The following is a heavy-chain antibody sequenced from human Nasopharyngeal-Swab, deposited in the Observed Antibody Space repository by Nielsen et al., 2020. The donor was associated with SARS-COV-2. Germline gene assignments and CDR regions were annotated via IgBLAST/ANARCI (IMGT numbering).Heavy chain of an antibody. V-gene: IGHV3-30*03. Sequence: GESLKISCAASGFTFSSYCMHWVRQAPGKGLEWVAVISYDGRNKYYADSVKGRFTISRDNSKTTLYQQMNSLRAEDTAVYYCERETPTWGYRIDFWGQGTLVTVSS. CDR3: ERETPTWGYRIDF. CDR1: GFTFSSYC. J-gene: IGHJ4*02. CDR2: ISYDGRNK. D-gene: IGHD5-24*01.